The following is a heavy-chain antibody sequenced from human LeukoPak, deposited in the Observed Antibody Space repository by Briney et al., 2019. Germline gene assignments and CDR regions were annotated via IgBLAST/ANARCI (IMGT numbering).Heavy chain of an antibody. J-gene: IGHJ4*02. V-gene: IGHV4-4*02. Sequence: SETLSLTCAVSGGSISSSNWWSWVRQPPGKGLEWIGEIYHSGSTNYNPSLKSRVTISVDKSKNQFSLKLSSVTAADTAVYYCARVRRSRLAELDYWGQGTLVTVSS. D-gene: IGHD1-14*01. CDR1: GGSISSSNW. CDR3: ARVRRSRLAELDY. CDR2: IYHSGST.